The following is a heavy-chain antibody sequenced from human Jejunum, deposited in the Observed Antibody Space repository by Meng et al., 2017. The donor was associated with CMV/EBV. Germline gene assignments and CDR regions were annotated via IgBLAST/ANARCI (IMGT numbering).Heavy chain of an antibody. CDR3: ARVFGVAYFDS. Sequence: CKSSGYTFRNYGFTWVRRAPGQGLEWMGYISPYNDNANYAQKFQGRVTMTRDTSTNTAYMELRSLRADDTAVYYCARVFGVAYFDSWGQGTLVTVSS. D-gene: IGHD3-3*01. V-gene: IGHV1-18*01. CDR1: GYTFRNYG. J-gene: IGHJ4*02. CDR2: ISPYNDNA.